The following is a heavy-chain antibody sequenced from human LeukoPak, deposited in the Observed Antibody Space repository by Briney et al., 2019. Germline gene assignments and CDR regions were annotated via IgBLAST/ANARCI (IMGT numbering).Heavy chain of an antibody. D-gene: IGHD4-23*01. CDR1: GGSISSGGYS. J-gene: IGHJ4*02. V-gene: IGHV4-30-2*01. CDR2: IYHSGST. CDR3: ARDYPYLSGYSASLLDY. Sequence: SETLSLTCAVSGGSISSGGYSWSWIRQPPGKGLEWIGYIYHSGSTYYNPSLKSRVTISVDRSMNQFSLKLSSVTAADTAVYYCARDYPYLSGYSASLLDYWGQGTLVTVSS.